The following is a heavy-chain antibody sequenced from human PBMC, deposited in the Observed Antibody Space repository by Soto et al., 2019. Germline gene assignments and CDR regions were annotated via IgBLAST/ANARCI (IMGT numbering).Heavy chain of an antibody. D-gene: IGHD4-17*01. V-gene: IGHV1-2*04. CDR1: GYTFTCYY. J-gene: IGHJ4*02. Sequence: ASVKVSCKASGYTFTCYYMHWVRQAPGQGLEWMGWINPNSGGTNYAQKFQGWVTMTRDTSISTAYMELSRLRSDDTAVYYCARTPMTTVVTFYLDCWGQGTLVTVSS. CDR2: INPNSGGT. CDR3: ARTPMTTVVTFYLDC.